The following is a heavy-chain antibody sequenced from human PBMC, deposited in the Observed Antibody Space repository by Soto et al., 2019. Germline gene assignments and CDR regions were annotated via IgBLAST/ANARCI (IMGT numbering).Heavy chain of an antibody. D-gene: IGHD4-4*01. CDR1: GFTFGDAW. J-gene: IGHJ6*02. CDR3: TGTDSIWHQYAMDV. Sequence: GGSLRLSCAASGFTFGDAWMTWVRQAPGKGLEWLGRIKSRTDGGTTDYAAPVKGGFTISRDDSKNTLYLQIGRLKTEDTAVYYCTGTDSIWHQYAMDVWGQRTTLT. V-gene: IGHV3-15*01. CDR2: IKSRTDGGTT.